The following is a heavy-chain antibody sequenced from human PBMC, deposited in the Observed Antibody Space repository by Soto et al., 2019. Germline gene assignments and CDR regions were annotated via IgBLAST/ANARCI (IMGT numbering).Heavy chain of an antibody. Sequence: HPGGSLRLSCAASGFTFSSYWMSWVRQAPGKGLEWVANIKQDGSEKYYVDSVKGRFTISRDNAKNSLYLQMNSLRAEDTAVYYCARGAGDDFWSGYPRGMDVWGQGTTVTVSS. V-gene: IGHV3-7*01. CDR1: GFTFSSYW. CDR2: IKQDGSEK. D-gene: IGHD3-3*01. CDR3: ARGAGDDFWSGYPRGMDV. J-gene: IGHJ6*02.